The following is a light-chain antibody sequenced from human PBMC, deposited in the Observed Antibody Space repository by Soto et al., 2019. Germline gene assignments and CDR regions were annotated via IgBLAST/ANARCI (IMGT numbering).Light chain of an antibody. J-gene: IGLJ2*01. V-gene: IGLV2-8*01. CDR2: EVS. Sequence: QSALTQPPSASGSPGQSVTISCTGTSSDVGGYNYDSWYQQHPGKAPKLMIYEVSKRPSGVPDRFSGSKSGNTASLTVSGLQAEDEADYYCSSYADSNNLVFGGGTKVTVL. CDR3: SSYADSNNLV. CDR1: SSDVGGYNY.